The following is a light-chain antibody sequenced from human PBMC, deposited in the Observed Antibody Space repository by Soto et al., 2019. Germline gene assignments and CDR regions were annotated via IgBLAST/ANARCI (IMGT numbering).Light chain of an antibody. CDR1: SSNTGNNF. V-gene: IGLV1-51*01. Sequence: QSVLTQPPSVSAAPGQEVTISCSGSSSNTGNNFVSWYQHLPGTAPKLLIYDNDKRPSGIPDRFSGTKSGTSATLGITGLQTGDEARYYCATWDSSLIAGVFGGGTKLTVL. CDR2: DND. CDR3: ATWDSSLIAGV. J-gene: IGLJ2*01.